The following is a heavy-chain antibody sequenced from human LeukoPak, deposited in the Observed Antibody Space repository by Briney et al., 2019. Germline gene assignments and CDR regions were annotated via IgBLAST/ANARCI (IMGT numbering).Heavy chain of an antibody. CDR2: IKTDGSRT. V-gene: IGHV3-74*03. Sequence: GGSLRLSCAASGFTFSAYWMHWVRQAPGKGLVWVSHIKTDGSRTMYADFLQGRFTISRDTAKNTLFLQMNSLRAEDTAVYYCAREAQVGGALQSWGQGTLVTVSS. D-gene: IGHD1-26*01. J-gene: IGHJ5*02. CDR1: GFTFSAYW. CDR3: AREAQVGGALQS.